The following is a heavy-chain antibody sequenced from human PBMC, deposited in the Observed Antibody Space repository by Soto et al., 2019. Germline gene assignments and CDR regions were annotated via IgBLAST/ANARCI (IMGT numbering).Heavy chain of an antibody. J-gene: IGHJ6*02. CDR1: GFTFSDYY. V-gene: IGHV3-11*01. D-gene: IGHD5-12*01. CDR3: AREDGYNYSPYYYYYYGMDV. Sequence: QVQLVESGGGLVKPGGSLRLSCAASGFTFSDYYMSWIRQAPGKGLEWVSYISSSGRTIYYADSVKGRFTISRDNAKNSLYLQRNSLRAEDTAVYYCAREDGYNYSPYYYYYYGMDVWGQGTTVTVSS. CDR2: ISSSGRTI.